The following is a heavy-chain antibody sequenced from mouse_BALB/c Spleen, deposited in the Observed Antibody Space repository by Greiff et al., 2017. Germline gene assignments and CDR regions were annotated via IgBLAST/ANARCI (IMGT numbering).Heavy chain of an antibody. CDR2: IYPGSGST. D-gene: IGHD1-1*01. V-gene: IGHV1S22*01. J-gene: IGHJ3*01. Sequence: LQQPGSELVRPGASVKLSCKASGYTFTSYWMHWVKQRPGQGLEWIGNIYPGSGSTNYDEKFKSKATLTVDTSSSTAYMQLSSLTSEDSAVYYCTRSDYYGSSGVWFAYWGQGTLVTVSA. CDR3: TRSDYYGSSGVWFAY. CDR1: GYTFTSYW.